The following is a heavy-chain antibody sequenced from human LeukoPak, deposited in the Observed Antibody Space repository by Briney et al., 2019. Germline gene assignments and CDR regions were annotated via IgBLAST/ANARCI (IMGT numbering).Heavy chain of an antibody. Sequence: ASVKVSCKASGYTFTSYDINWVRQATGQGLEWMGWMNPNSGNTGYAQKFQGRATMTRNTSISTAYMELSSLRSEDTAVYYCARGCYDFWSGYSPFDYWGQGTLVTVSS. CDR3: ARGCYDFWSGYSPFDY. J-gene: IGHJ4*02. CDR2: MNPNSGNT. V-gene: IGHV1-8*01. D-gene: IGHD3-3*01. CDR1: GYTFTSYD.